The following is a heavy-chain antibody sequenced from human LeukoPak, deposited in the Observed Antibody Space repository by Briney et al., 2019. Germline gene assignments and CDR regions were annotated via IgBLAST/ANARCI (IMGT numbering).Heavy chain of an antibody. D-gene: IGHD6-13*01. CDR3: ARDLVDAAAAKATYTFDY. CDR2: INPSGGIT. CDR1: GYTFTSYY. Sequence: VASVKVSCKASGYTFTSYYMHWVRQAPGQGLEWMGIINPSGGITSYAQKFQGRVTMTRDTSTSTVYMELSSLRSEDTAVYYCARDLVDAAAAKATYTFDYWGQGTLVTVSS. V-gene: IGHV1-46*01. J-gene: IGHJ4*02.